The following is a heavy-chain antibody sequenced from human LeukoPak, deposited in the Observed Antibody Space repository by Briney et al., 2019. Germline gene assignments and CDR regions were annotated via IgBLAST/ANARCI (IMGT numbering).Heavy chain of an antibody. CDR1: GFTFSSFW. Sequence: PGGSLRLSCAASGFTFSSFWMHWVRQVPGKGLVWVSGINSDGSTTSYADSVKGRFTISRDNAKNSLYLQMNSLRAEDTAVYYCARDLTVTTLDYWGQGTLVTVSS. J-gene: IGHJ4*02. V-gene: IGHV3-74*01. CDR2: INSDGSTT. CDR3: ARDLTVTTLDY. D-gene: IGHD4-17*01.